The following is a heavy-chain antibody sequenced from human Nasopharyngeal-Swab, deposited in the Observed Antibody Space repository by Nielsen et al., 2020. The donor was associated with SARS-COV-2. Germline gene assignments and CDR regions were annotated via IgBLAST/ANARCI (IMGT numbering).Heavy chain of an antibody. CDR3: ARGSGYYGAFDI. CDR1: GFTFDDYA. D-gene: IGHD3-22*01. Sequence: SLKISCAASGFTFDDYAMHWVRQAPGKGLEWVSGISWNSVSIGYADSVKGRFTISRDNAKNSLYLQMNSLRAEDTAVYYCARGSGYYGAFDIWGQGTMVTVSS. CDR2: ISWNSVSI. J-gene: IGHJ3*02. V-gene: IGHV3-9*01.